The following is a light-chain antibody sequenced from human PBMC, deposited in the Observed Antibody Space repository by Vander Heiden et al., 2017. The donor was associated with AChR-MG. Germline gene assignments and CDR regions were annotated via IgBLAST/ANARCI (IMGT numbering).Light chain of an antibody. J-gene: IGKJ1*01. CDR2: DAS. V-gene: IGKV3-11*01. Sequence: EIVLTQSPATLSLSPGERATLSCRASQSINNYLAWYQQKPGQAPRLLIYDASHRATGIPARFSGSGSGTDFTLDISSLDPEDFGVYYCQQRGNWHGTFGQGTKVEIK. CDR3: QQRGNWHGT. CDR1: QSINNY.